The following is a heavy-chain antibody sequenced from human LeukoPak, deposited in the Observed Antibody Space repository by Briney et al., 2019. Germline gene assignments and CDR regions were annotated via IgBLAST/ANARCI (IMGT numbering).Heavy chain of an antibody. CDR1: GGSISSGGYY. D-gene: IGHD3-22*01. V-gene: IGHV4-31*03. CDR3: ARRPYDSSGYYWAFDI. Sequence: SETLSLTCTVSGGSISSGGYYWGWIRQHPGKGLEWIGYIYYSGSTYYNPSLKSRVTISVDTSKNQFSLKLSSVTAADTAVYYCARRPYDSSGYYWAFDIWGQGTMVTVSS. J-gene: IGHJ3*02. CDR2: IYYSGST.